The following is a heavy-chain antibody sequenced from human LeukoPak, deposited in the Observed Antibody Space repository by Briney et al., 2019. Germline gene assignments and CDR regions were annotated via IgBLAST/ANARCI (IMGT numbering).Heavy chain of an antibody. CDR1: GFTFSSYA. V-gene: IGHV3-23*01. CDR3: AREEGGAGDY. Sequence: GGSLRLSCAASGFTFSSYAMSWVRQAPGKGLEWVSGISGSGDNTYYADSVKGRFTISRDNSKNTLYLQMNSLRAEDTAVYYCAREEGGAGDYWGQGTLVTVSS. CDR2: ISGSGDNT. D-gene: IGHD3-16*01. J-gene: IGHJ4*02.